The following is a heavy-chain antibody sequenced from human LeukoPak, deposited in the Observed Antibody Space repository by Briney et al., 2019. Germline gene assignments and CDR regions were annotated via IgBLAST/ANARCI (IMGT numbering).Heavy chain of an antibody. CDR2: IDVSGST. CDR1: GESFSGHH. Sequence: SETLSLTCGVYGESFSGHHWSWIRQSPGKGLEWIGEIDVSGSTNYRPSLKSRVTISADTSKNQFPLRLNAVTAADAAVYYCAGAQAQDDFGDYGTGLSGYYSFYMDVWGKGTTVIVSS. J-gene: IGHJ6*03. V-gene: IGHV4-34*01. CDR3: AGAQAQDDFGDYGTGLSGYYSFYMDV. D-gene: IGHD4-17*01.